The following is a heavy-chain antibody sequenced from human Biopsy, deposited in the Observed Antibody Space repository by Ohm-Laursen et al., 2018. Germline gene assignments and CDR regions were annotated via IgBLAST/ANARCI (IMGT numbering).Heavy chain of an antibody. J-gene: IGHJ4*01. CDR1: GFTFCDYQ. V-gene: IGHV3-11*01. CDR3: GRSYGIMAAPVHL. CDR2: IGSGGSTI. Sequence: SLRLSCAASGFTFCDYQMSWIRQTPGKGLEWVSHIGSGGSTIFHADSVKGRFTISRDDAKGSLYLQMTNLRAEDTAVYYCGRSYGIMAAPVHLWGQGTLVTVSS. D-gene: IGHD3-16*01.